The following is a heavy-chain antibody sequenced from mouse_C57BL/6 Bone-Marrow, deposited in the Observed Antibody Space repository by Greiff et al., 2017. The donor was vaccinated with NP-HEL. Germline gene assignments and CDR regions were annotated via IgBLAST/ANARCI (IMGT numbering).Heavy chain of an antibody. Sequence: QVQLQQSGAELARPGASVKLSCKASGYTFTSYGISWVKQRTGQGLEWIGEIYPRSGNTYYNEKFKGKATLTADKSSSTAYMELRSLTSEDSAVYFCARSGGNYPWYFDVWGTGTTVTVSS. D-gene: IGHD2-1*01. V-gene: IGHV1-81*01. CDR2: IYPRSGNT. CDR1: GYTFTSYG. CDR3: ARSGGNYPWYFDV. J-gene: IGHJ1*03.